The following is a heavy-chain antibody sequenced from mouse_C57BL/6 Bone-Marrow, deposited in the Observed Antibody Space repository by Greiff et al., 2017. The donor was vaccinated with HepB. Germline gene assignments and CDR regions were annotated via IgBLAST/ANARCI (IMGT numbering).Heavy chain of an antibody. CDR1: GYTFTDYY. CDR2: INPNNGGT. J-gene: IGHJ1*03. D-gene: IGHD1-1*01. Sequence: EVQLQQSGPELVKPGASVKISCKASGYTFTDYYMNWVKQSHGKSLEWIGDINPNNGGTSYNQKFKGKATLTVDKSSSTAYMELRSLTSEDSAVYYCARFLYYYVVDVWGTGTTVTVSS. CDR3: ARFLYYYVVDV. V-gene: IGHV1-26*01.